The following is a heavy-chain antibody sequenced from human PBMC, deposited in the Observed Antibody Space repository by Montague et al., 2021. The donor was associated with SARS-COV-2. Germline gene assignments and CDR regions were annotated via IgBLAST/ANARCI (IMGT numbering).Heavy chain of an antibody. J-gene: IGHJ6*02. D-gene: IGHD4-11*01. Sequence: SETLSLTCTVSGYSISSGYYWGWIRQPPGKGLEWIGSNYHSGSTYYNPSLKSRVTISVDTSKNQFSLKLSSVTAADTAVYYCAVNSNYYYYYGMDVWGQGTTVTVSS. CDR1: GYSISSGYY. CDR3: AVNSNYYYYYGMDV. V-gene: IGHV4-38-2*02. CDR2: NYHSGST.